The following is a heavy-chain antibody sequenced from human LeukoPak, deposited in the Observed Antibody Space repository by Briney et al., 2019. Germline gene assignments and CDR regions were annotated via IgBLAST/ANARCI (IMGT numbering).Heavy chain of an antibody. Sequence: GGSVKVSCKASGYTFTSYGISWVRQAPGQGLEWMGWISAYNGNTTSAKKLQGRVTTTTDTSTSTAYMELRSLRSDDTAVYYCARDFTIFGVPRNYWGQGTLVTVSP. CDR1: GYTFTSYG. J-gene: IGHJ4*02. D-gene: IGHD3-3*01. CDR2: ISAYNGNT. V-gene: IGHV1-18*01. CDR3: ARDFTIFGVPRNY.